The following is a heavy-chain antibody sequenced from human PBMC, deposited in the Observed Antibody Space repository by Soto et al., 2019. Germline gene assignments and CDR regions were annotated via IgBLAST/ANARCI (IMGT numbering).Heavy chain of an antibody. J-gene: IGHJ6*01. D-gene: IGHD2-2*02. CDR2: IKPDGSEV. Sequence: GGSLRLSCAASGFIFSSSWMTWVRQAPGKGLEWVANIKPDGSEVYYADSMKGRFTISRDNARNSLYLQMSSLRAEDTAVYYCARESXLKSIPIYRYFYYAMDVWGQGTTVTVSS. V-gene: IGHV3-7*03. CDR1: GFIFSSSW. CDR3: ARESXLKSIPIYRYFYYAMDV.